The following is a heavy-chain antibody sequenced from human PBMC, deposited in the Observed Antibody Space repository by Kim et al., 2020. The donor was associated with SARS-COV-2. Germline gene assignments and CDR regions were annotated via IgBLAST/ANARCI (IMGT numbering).Heavy chain of an antibody. Sequence: GGSLRLSCAASGFTFSNYGMPWVRQAPGKGLEWVANIKKDGSEKYYVDSVKGRFTISRDNARNSLYLQMNNLRAEDTAVYYCARGWGMDVWGQGTRAPSP. CDR3: ARGWGMDV. J-gene: IGHJ6*02. V-gene: IGHV3-7*01. CDR2: IKKDGSEK. CDR1: GFTFSNYG.